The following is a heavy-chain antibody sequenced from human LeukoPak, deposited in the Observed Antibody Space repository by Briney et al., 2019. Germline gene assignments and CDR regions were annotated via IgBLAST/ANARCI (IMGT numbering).Heavy chain of an antibody. Sequence: PSETLSLTCAVYGGSFSGYYWSWIRQPPGKGLEWIGEINHSGSTNYNPSLKSRVTISLDTTKNQFFLKLSSVTAADTAVYYCARGLSTPRYYYDSSGYYRTYYYYYMDVWGKGTTVTVSS. CDR2: INHSGST. CDR1: GGSFSGYY. J-gene: IGHJ6*03. V-gene: IGHV4-34*01. D-gene: IGHD3-22*01. CDR3: ARGLSTPRYYYDSSGYYRTYYYYYMDV.